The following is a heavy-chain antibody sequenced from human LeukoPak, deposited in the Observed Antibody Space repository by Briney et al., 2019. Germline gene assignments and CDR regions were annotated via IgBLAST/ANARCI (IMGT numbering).Heavy chain of an antibody. CDR2: INPNSGGT. J-gene: IGHJ4*02. CDR1: GYTFTGYY. CDR3: ARDSHYYYDSSGYHDY. D-gene: IGHD3-22*01. V-gene: IGHV1-2*06. Sequence: ASVKVSCKASGYTFTGYYMHWGRQAPGQGLEWMGRINPNSGGTNYAQKFQGRVTMTRDTSSSTAYMELSRLRSDDTAVYYCARDSHYYYDSSGYHDYWGQGNLVTVSS.